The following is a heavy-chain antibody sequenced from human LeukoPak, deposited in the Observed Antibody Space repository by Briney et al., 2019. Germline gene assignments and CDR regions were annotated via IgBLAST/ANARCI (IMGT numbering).Heavy chain of an antibody. CDR3: ATSTCSSTSCFYYYMDV. D-gene: IGHD2-2*01. V-gene: IGHV4-61*02. CDR2: IYTSGST. CDR1: GGSISSGSYY. J-gene: IGHJ6*03. Sequence: SQTLSLTCTVSGGSISSGSYYWRWLRQPAGKGLEWIGRIYTSGSTNYNPSLKSRVTISVDTSKNQFSLKLSSVTAADTAVYYCATSTCSSTSCFYYYMDVWGKGTTVTVSS.